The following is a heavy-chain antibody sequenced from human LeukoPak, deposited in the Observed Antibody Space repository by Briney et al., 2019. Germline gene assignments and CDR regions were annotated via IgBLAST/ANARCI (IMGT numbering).Heavy chain of an antibody. J-gene: IGHJ4*02. CDR1: GGSISSYY. D-gene: IGHD6-13*01. Sequence: SETLSLTCTVSGGSISSYYWSWIRQPPGKGLEWIGYIYYSGSTNYNPSRKSRVTISVDTSKNQFSLKLSSVTAADTAVYYCARVGLGYSSSWYNLRYYFDYWGQGTLVTVSS. V-gene: IGHV4-59*01. CDR3: ARVGLGYSSSWYNLRYYFDY. CDR2: IYYSGST.